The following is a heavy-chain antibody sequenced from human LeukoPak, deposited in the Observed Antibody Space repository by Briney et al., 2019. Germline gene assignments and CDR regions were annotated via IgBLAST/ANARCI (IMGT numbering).Heavy chain of an antibody. V-gene: IGHV4-59*11. CDR3: ARGVRVGFSSYYFDY. Sequence: PSETQSLTCTVSGDSMNGLSWSWIRQSPGKGLEWIAYIYDTGNTNTSPSLKSRVTLSVDTSKKQFSLRLSSVTAADTAVYYCARGVRVGFSSYYFDYWGQGTLVTVSS. D-gene: IGHD6-6*01. CDR1: GDSMNGLS. CDR2: IYDTGNT. J-gene: IGHJ4*02.